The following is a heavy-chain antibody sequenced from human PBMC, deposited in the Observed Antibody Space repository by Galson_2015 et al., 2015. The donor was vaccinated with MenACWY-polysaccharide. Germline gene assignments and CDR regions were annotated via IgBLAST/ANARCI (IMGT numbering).Heavy chain of an antibody. CDR3: ARDQGEGSGWYDWVIGY. V-gene: IGHV3-74*01. J-gene: IGHJ4*02. CDR2: INSDGSST. CDR1: GFTFSSYW. Sequence: SLRLSCAASGFTFSSYWMHWVRQAPGKGLVWVSRINSDGSSTSYADSVKGRFTISRDNAKNTLYLQMNSLRAEDTAVYYCARDQGEGSGWYDWVIGYWGQGTLVTVSS. D-gene: IGHD6-19*01.